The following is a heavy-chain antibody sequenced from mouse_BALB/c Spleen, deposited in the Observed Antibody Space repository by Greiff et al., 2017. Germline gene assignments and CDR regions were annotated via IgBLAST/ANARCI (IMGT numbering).Heavy chain of an antibody. J-gene: IGHJ4*01. V-gene: IGHV5-17*02. Sequence: EVQGVESGGGLVQPGGSRKLSCAASGFTFSSFGMHWVRQAPEKGLEWVAYISSGSSTIYYADTVKGRFTISRDNPKNTLFLQMTSLRSEDTAMYYCARDYDYDPYYAMDYWGQGTSVTVSS. CDR1: GFTFSSFG. D-gene: IGHD2-4*01. CDR3: ARDYDYDPYYAMDY. CDR2: ISSGSSTI.